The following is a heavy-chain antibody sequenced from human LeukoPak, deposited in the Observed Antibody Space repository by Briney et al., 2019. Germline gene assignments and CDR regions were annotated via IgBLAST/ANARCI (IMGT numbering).Heavy chain of an antibody. Sequence: KPSETLPLSCTVSGGSISSYYWSWIRQPPGKGLEWIGYIYYSGSTNYNPSLKSRVTISVDTSKNQFSLKLSSVTAADTAVYYCARHGLDYVKNAFDIWGQGTMVTVSS. CDR3: ARHGLDYVKNAFDI. J-gene: IGHJ3*02. CDR2: IYYSGST. D-gene: IGHD3/OR15-3a*01. V-gene: IGHV4-59*08. CDR1: GGSISSYY.